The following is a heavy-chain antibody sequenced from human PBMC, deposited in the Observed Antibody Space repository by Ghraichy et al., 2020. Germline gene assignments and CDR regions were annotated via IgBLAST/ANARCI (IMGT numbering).Heavy chain of an antibody. CDR1: GYSISSGYY. Sequence: SETLSLTCTVSGYSISSGYYWGWIRQPPGKGLEWIGSIYHSGSTYYNPSLKSRVTISVDTSKNQFSLKLSSVTAADTAVYYCASTAMVFPGPFDYWGQGTLVTVSS. D-gene: IGHD5-18*01. V-gene: IGHV4-38-2*02. J-gene: IGHJ4*02. CDR2: IYHSGST. CDR3: ASTAMVFPGPFDY.